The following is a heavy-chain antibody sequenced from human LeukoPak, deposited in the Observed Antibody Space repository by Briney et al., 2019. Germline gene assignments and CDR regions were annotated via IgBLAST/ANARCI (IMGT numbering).Heavy chain of an antibody. D-gene: IGHD4-17*01. V-gene: IGHV4-34*01. CDR2: INHSGST. CDR1: GGSFSGYY. J-gene: IGHJ4*02. CDR3: ARQPVTTQIDY. Sequence: PSETLSLTCSVYGGSFSGYYWNWIRQPPGKGLEWIGEINHSGSTNYNPSLKSRVTISVDTSKNQFSLKLSSVTAADTAVYYCARQPVTTQIDYWGQGTLVTVSS.